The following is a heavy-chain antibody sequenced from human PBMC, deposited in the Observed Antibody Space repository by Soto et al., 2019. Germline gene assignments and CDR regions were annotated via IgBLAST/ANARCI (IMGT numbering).Heavy chain of an antibody. V-gene: IGHV1-2*04. CDR2: INPNSGGT. Sequence: SVKVSCKASGYTFTGYYMHWVRQAPGQGLEWMGWINPNSGGTNYAQKFQGWVTMTRDTSISTAYMELSRLRSDDTAVYYCARDPSAAAGTFPWFDPWGQGTLVTVSS. D-gene: IGHD6-13*01. J-gene: IGHJ5*02. CDR3: ARDPSAAAGTFPWFDP. CDR1: GYTFTGYY.